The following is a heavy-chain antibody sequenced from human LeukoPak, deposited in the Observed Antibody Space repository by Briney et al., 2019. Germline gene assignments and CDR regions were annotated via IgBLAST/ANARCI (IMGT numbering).Heavy chain of an antibody. Sequence: SETLSLTCTVSGGSISSSSYYWGWIRQPPGTGLEWIGSIYYGGSSYYNPSLKSRVTISVDTSKNQFSLNLNSVTAADTAVYYCAKGPRYSSGEDYFDYWGQGTLVTVSS. CDR1: GGSISSSSYY. CDR2: IYYGGSS. V-gene: IGHV4-39*01. J-gene: IGHJ4*02. D-gene: IGHD6-19*01. CDR3: AKGPRYSSGEDYFDY.